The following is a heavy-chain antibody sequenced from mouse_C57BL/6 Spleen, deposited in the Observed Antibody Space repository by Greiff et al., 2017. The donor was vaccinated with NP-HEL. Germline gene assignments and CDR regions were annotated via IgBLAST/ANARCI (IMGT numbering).Heavy chain of an antibody. V-gene: IGHV1-61*01. CDR1: GYTFTSYW. D-gene: IGHD2-12*01. J-gene: IGHJ1*03. CDR3: ANDYRWYFDV. Sequence: QVQLQQPGAELVRPGSSVKLSCKASGYTFTSYWMDWVKQRPGQGLEWIGNIYPSDSETPYNQKFKDKATLTVDKSSSTAYMQHSSLTSEDSAVYYWANDYRWYFDVWGTGTTVTVSS. CDR2: IYPSDSET.